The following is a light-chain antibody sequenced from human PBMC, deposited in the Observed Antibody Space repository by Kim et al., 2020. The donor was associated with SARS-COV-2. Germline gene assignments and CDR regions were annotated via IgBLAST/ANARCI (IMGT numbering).Light chain of an antibody. J-gene: IGLJ2*01. CDR2: EDK. V-gene: IGLV6-57*03. CDR1: RGSIAGNY. Sequence: KTVSISCTRSRGSIAGNYMQWYQQRPGSAPTTVIYEDKQRPSAVPDRFSGSIDTSSNSAFLTISGLKTEDEADYYCQTYDNRNVLFGGGTQLTVL. CDR3: QTYDNRNVL.